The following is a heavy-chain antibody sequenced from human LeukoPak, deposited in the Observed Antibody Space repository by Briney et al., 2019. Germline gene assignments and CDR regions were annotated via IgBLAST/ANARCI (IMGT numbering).Heavy chain of an antibody. V-gene: IGHV4-59*01. CDR3: ATSACYSQFHF. CDR1: AGSISSFY. CDR2: IYYSGST. J-gene: IGHJ4*02. D-gene: IGHD3-22*01. Sequence: PSETLSLTCTVSAGSISSFYWSWIRQPPGKGLEWIGYIYYSGSTSYNPSLKSRVTISVDTSKNQFSLKLSSVTAADTAVYYCATSACYSQFHFWGQGTLVTVSS.